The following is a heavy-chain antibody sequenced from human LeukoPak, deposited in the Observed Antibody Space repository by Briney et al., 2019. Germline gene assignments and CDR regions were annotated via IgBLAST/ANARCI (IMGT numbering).Heavy chain of an antibody. CDR1: GYTFTIYG. D-gene: IGHD2-15*01. Sequence: ASVTVSFKASGYTFTIYGISGVRQAPGQGLEWMGWIRAYNGNTNYAQKHQGSVTMTTDTSTSTAYMELRSLRSDDTAVYYCARGGVAACDYWGQGTLVTVSS. CDR3: ARGGVAACDY. CDR2: IRAYNGNT. J-gene: IGHJ4*02. V-gene: IGHV1-18*01.